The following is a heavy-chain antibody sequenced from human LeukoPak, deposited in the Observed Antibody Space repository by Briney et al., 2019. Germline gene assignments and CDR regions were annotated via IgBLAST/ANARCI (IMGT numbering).Heavy chain of an antibody. J-gene: IGHJ6*03. CDR2: LTHDGETT. V-gene: IGHV3-23*01. CDR3: AKNWGSSYYYMDG. D-gene: IGHD7-27*01. Sequence: GGSLRLSCVASGLRQYGISNYAMTWVRQAPGKGLEWVSTLTHDGETTYHADSVKGRFTISRDNSKNTLFLQMGSLRADDTAVYYCAKNWGSSYYYMDGWGKGTTVTVSS. CDR1: GLRQYGISNYA.